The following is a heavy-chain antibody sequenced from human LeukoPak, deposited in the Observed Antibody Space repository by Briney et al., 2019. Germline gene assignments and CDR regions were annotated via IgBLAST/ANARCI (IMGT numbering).Heavy chain of an antibody. V-gene: IGHV3-74*01. CDR2: INSDGSST. CDR3: ATSGWQYYFDY. J-gene: IGHJ4*02. Sequence: GGSLRLSFAASGFTFSSYWMHWVRQAPGKGQVWVSRINSDGSSTSYADSVKGRFTISRDNAKNTLYLQMNSLRAEDTAVYYCATSGWQYYFDYWGQGTLVTVPS. CDR1: GFTFSSYW. D-gene: IGHD6-19*01.